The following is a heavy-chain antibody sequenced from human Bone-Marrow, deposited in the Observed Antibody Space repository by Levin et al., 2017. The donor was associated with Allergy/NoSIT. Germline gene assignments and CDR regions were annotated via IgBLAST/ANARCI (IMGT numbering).Heavy chain of an antibody. CDR3: AHRGTILPAAVFDY. J-gene: IGHJ4*02. D-gene: IGHD2-2*01. CDR2: IYWDDDK. Sequence: SGPTLVKPTETLTLTCTFSGFSLSTSGVGVGWIRQPPGKALEWLAVIYWDDDKLYSPSLKSRLTITKDNSKSQVVLTMTSVDPMDTATYYCAHRGTILPAAVFDYWGRGTLVTVSS. CDR1: GFSLSTSGVG. V-gene: IGHV2-5*02.